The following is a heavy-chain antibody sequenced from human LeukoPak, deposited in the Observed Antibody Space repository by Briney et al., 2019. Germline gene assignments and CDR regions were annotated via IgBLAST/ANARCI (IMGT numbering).Heavy chain of an antibody. J-gene: IGHJ6*02. CDR1: GFTFSSYW. CDR3: ARGGGLDV. D-gene: IGHD3-16*01. V-gene: IGHV3-7*03. CDR2: INHNGNVN. Sequence: GGSLRLSCAASGFTFSSYWMNWARQAPGKGLEWMASINHNGNVNYYVNSVKGRFTISRDNAKNSLYLQMSNLRAEDTAVYFCARGGGLDVWGQGATVTVSS.